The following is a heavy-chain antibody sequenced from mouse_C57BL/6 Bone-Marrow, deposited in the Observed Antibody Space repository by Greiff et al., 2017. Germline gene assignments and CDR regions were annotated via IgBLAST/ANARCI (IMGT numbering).Heavy chain of an antibody. V-gene: IGHV1-9*01. CDR3: EREARYDGYYVGFAY. D-gene: IGHD2-3*01. CDR2: ILPGSGST. CDR1: GYTFTGYW. J-gene: IGHJ3*01. Sequence: QVQLKESGAELMKPGASVKLSCKATGYTFTGYWIEWVKQRPGHGLEWIGEILPGSGSTNYNEKFKGKATFTADTSANTAYMQLSSLTTEDSAIYYCEREARYDGYYVGFAYWGQGTLVTVSA.